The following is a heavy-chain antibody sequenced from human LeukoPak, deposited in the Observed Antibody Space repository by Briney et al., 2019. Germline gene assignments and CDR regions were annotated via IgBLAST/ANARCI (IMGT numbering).Heavy chain of an antibody. V-gene: IGHV4-34*01. J-gene: IGHJ6*02. Sequence: ETLSLTCAVYGGSFSGYYWSWIRQPPGKGLEWIGEINHSGSTNYNPSLKSRVTISVDTSKNQFSLKLSSVTAADTAVYYCASWGPRRGYCSGGSCYRYYYGMDVWGQGTTVTVSS. CDR1: GGSFSGYY. CDR2: INHSGST. D-gene: IGHD2-15*01. CDR3: ASWGPRRGYCSGGSCYRYYYGMDV.